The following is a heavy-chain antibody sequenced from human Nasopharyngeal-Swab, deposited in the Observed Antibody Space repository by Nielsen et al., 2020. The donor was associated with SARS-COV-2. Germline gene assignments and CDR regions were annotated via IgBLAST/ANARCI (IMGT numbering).Heavy chain of an antibody. Sequence: GGSLGLSCAASGFTFSSYWMSWVRQAPGKGLEWVANIKQDGSEKYYVDSVKGRFTISRDNAKNSLYLQMNSLRAEDTAVYYCARDIGCSSTSCGGDAFDIWGQGTMVTVSS. J-gene: IGHJ3*02. V-gene: IGHV3-7*01. CDR3: ARDIGCSSTSCGGDAFDI. D-gene: IGHD2-2*01. CDR1: GFTFSSYW. CDR2: IKQDGSEK.